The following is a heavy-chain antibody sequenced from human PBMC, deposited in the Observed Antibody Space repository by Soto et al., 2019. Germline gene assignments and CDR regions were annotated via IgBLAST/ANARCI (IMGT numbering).Heavy chain of an antibody. CDR3: AGEKGGTPGIDF. CDR2: MNPNSGNT. V-gene: IGHV1-8*01. Sequence: QAQLVQSGAEVKKPGASVKVSCKASGYTFTGYDINWVRQATGQGLEWMGWMNPNSGNTGYAQNFQCRVTMPRDNSIPRACIDRSSIRDDAPAVDYCAGEKGGTPGIDFWGHGTLVTGSS. J-gene: IGHJ4*01. CDR1: GYTFTGYD. D-gene: IGHD1-7*01.